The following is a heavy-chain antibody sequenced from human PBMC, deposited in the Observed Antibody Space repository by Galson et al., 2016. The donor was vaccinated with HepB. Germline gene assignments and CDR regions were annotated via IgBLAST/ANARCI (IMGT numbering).Heavy chain of an antibody. V-gene: IGHV3-11*06. CDR2: ISSPSSYI. Sequence: SLTLSCAASGLTLRVYYMTWIRQAPRPPREWATYISSPSSYIRYAHSVKGPFTIYRDNAKNSLYLQLDSLRAEATAVYHCAWPRAQPEDAFDIWGQGTMVTVSS. CDR1: GLTLRVYY. J-gene: IGHJ3*02. CDR3: AWPRAQPEDAFDI.